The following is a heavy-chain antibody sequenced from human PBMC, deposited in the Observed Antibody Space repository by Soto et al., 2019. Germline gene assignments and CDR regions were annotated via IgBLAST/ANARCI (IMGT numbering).Heavy chain of an antibody. CDR2: VYYSGST. CDR1: GDSIRSTSYY. V-gene: IGHV4-39*01. Sequence: PSETLSLTCTVSGDSIRSTSYYWGWIRQPPGKGLEWIGNVYYSGSTYYNPPLKSRVTISVDTSKNQFSLKLSSVTAADTAVYYCARHYYDTLGYWGQGTLVTVSS. CDR3: ARHYYDTLGY. D-gene: IGHD3-22*01. J-gene: IGHJ4*02.